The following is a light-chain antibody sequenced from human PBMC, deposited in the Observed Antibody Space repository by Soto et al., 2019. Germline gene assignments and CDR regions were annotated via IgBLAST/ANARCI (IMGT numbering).Light chain of an antibody. J-gene: IGLJ2*01. V-gene: IGLV2-23*01. CDR1: SSDVGSYNL. Sequence: QSALTQPASVSGSPGQSITISCTGTSSDVGSYNLVSWYQQHPGKAPKLMIYEGSKRTSGVSNRFSGSKSGNTASLTISRLQAEDEADYYCCSYAGSSTSVVFGGGTQLTVL. CDR2: EGS. CDR3: CSYAGSSTSVV.